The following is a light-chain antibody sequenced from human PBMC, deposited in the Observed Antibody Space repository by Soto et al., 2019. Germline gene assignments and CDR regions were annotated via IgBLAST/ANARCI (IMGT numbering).Light chain of an antibody. CDR2: GAS. V-gene: IGKV3-20*01. Sequence: EIVLTQSPGTLSLSPGERATLSCRASQSVSSNYLAWYQQKPGQAPRLLIHGASSRATGIPDRFSGSGSGTDFTLTISRLEPEDCAVYYCHQYGSSPLTFGGGTKVEIK. J-gene: IGKJ4*01. CDR1: QSVSSNY. CDR3: HQYGSSPLT.